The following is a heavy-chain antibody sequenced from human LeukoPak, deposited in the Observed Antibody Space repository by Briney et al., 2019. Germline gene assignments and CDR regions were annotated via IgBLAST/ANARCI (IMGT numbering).Heavy chain of an antibody. D-gene: IGHD3-10*01. CDR3: ARDRTMVRGVINY. CDR2: ISSSSSYI. Sequence: GSLRLSCAASGFTFSSYSMNWVRQAPGKGLEWVSSISSSSSYIYYADSVKGRFTISRDNAKNSLYLQMNSLGAEDTAVYYCARDRTMVRGVINYWGQGTLVTVSS. CDR1: GFTFSSYS. J-gene: IGHJ4*02. V-gene: IGHV3-21*01.